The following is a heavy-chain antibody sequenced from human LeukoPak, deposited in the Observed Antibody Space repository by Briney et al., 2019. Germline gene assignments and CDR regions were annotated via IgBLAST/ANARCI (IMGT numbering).Heavy chain of an antibody. D-gene: IGHD3-16*01. CDR2: ICDSGGNT. CDR1: GFTFSSYA. Sequence: PGGSLRLSCAASGFTFSSYAMNWVRQAPGKGLEWVSTICDSGGNTWYADSVKGRFTISRDNSKNTVYLQMNSLRAEDTAVYYCAKRLGGCGEGGLDYWGQGTLVTVSS. CDR3: AKRLGGCGEGGLDY. V-gene: IGHV3-23*01. J-gene: IGHJ4*02.